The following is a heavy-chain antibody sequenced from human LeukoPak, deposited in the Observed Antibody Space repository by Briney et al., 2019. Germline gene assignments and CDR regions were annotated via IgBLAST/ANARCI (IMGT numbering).Heavy chain of an antibody. CDR3: ARDQERIDAFDI. D-gene: IGHD2-15*01. J-gene: IGHJ3*02. CDR2: ISSSSSYI. CDR1: GFTFSSYS. Sequence: PGGSLRLSCAASGFTFSSYSMNWVRQAPGKGLEWVSSISSSSSYIYYADSVKGRFTISRDNAKNSLYLQMNSLRAEDTAVYYCARDQERIDAFDIWGQGTMVTVSS. V-gene: IGHV3-21*01.